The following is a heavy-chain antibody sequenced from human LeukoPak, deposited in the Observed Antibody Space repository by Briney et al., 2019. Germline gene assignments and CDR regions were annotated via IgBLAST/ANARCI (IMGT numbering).Heavy chain of an antibody. J-gene: IGHJ5*02. D-gene: IGHD6-13*01. CDR2: INPSSGST. Sequence: ASVKVSCKASGYTFTSYYMHWVRQAPGQGLEWMGIINPSSGSTSYAQKFQGRVTMTRDTSTSTVYMELSSLRSEDTAVYYCARVLGGSSWSGNWFDPWGQGTLVTVSS. CDR3: ARVLGGSSWSGNWFDP. V-gene: IGHV1-46*01. CDR1: GYTFTSYY.